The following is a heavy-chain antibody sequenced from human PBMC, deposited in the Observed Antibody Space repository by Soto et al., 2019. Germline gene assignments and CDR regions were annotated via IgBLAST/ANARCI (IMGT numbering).Heavy chain of an antibody. D-gene: IGHD3-22*01. J-gene: IGHJ3*02. CDR3: ARDSYDSSGVGI. CDR1: GYAFTSYY. V-gene: IGHV1-46*01. Sequence: ASVMVSCKASGYAFTSYYMHWVREAPGQGLEWMGIINPSGGSTSYAQKFQGRVTMTRDTSTSTVYMELSSLRSEDTAVYYCARDSYDSSGVGIWGQGTMVTVSS. CDR2: INPSGGST.